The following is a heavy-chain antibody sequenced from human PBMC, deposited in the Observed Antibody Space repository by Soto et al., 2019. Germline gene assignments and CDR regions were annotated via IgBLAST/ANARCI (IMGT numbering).Heavy chain of an antibody. CDR2: MFHSGST. J-gene: IGHJ6*02. Sequence: QVQLQESGPGLVKPSGTLSLTCVVSGASISDSHWWTWVRQPPGKGLEWIGEMFHSGSTNYNPTRKSRVTISIDKSRDQFSLNLNSVTAADTAVYYCAKNNDSAIEAWGQGTTVTVSS. CDR3: AKNNDSAIEA. CDR1: GASISDSHW. D-gene: IGHD1-20*01. V-gene: IGHV4-4*02.